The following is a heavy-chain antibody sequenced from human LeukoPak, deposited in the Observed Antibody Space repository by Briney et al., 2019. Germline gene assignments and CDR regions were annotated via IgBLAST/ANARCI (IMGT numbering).Heavy chain of an antibody. V-gene: IGHV3-30*18. J-gene: IGHJ4*02. D-gene: IGHD6-13*01. CDR3: AKDYTIAADEGLADY. Sequence: RSGGSLRLSCAASGFTFSSYGMHWVRQAPGKGLEWVAVISYDGSNKYYADSVKGRFTISRDNSKNTLYLQMNSLRAEDTAVYYCAKDYTIAADEGLADYWGQGTLVTVSS. CDR1: GFTFSSYG. CDR2: ISYDGSNK.